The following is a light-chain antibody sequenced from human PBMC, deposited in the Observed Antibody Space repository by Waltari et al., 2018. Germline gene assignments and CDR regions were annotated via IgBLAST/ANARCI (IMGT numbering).Light chain of an antibody. CDR3: MQGIQCLWT. CDR2: RVS. J-gene: IGKJ1*01. V-gene: IGKV2-30*02. Sequence: DVVMTQSPLSLPVTPGQPASISCRSSQSLVHSNGNTYLDWSQQRPGQSPRRLIYRVSNRDSGVPDRFSGSGSGTDFTLKISRVEAEDVGIYYCMQGIQCLWTFGQGTRVESK. CDR1: QSLVHSNGNTY.